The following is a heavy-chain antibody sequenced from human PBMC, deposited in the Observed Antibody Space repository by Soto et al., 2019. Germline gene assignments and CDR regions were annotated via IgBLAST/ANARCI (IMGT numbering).Heavy chain of an antibody. CDR1: GFTFSSYA. CDR2: ISHDGINK. V-gene: IGHV3-30-3*01. CDR3: GRCTSTSCHLGSDY. D-gene: IGHD2-2*01. Sequence: QVLLVDSGGGVVQPGRSLGLSCAASGFTFSSYAMNWVRQAPGKGREWVALISHDGINKYYADSVRGRLTISRDSSTNTLYLQMNSLRAADTAVYYCGRCTSTSCHLGSDYWGQGTLVTVSS. J-gene: IGHJ4*02.